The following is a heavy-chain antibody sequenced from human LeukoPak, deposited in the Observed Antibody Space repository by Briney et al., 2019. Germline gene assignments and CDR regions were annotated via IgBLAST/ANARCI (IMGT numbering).Heavy chain of an antibody. J-gene: IGHJ3*02. CDR3: ARDPQGYCSSTSCSGDAFDI. CDR2: INSDGSST. Sequence: GGSLRLSCAASGFTFSSYWMHWVRQAPGKGLGWVSRINSDGSSTSYADSVKGRFTISRDNAKNTLYLQMNSLRAEDTAVYYCARDPQGYCSSTSCSGDAFDIWGQGTMVTVSS. V-gene: IGHV3-74*01. D-gene: IGHD2-2*01. CDR1: GFTFSSYW.